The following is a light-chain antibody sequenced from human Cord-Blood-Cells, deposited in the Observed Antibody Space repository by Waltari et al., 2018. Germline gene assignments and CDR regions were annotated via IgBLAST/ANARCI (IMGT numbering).Light chain of an antibody. CDR2: GAS. Sequence: EIVLTQSPGTLSLSPGERATLSCRASQRVSSSYLAWYQHKPGQAPRLLSYGASSRATGIPDRFSGSGSGTDVTLTISRLEPEDVAVYYCQQYGSSPLTFGGGTKVEIK. V-gene: IGKV3-20*01. J-gene: IGKJ4*01. CDR3: QQYGSSPLT. CDR1: QRVSSSY.